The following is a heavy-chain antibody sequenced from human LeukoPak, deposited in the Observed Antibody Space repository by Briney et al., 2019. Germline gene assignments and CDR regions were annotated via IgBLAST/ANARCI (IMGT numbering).Heavy chain of an antibody. CDR2: INSNSGGT. D-gene: IGHD6-19*01. Sequence: ASVKVSCKASGYTFTGYYMHWVRQAPGRGLEWMGWINSNSGGTNYAQKFQGRVTMTRDTSISTAYMELSRLRSDDTAVYYCATPRPYSSGWPRHFDYWGQGTLVTVSS. J-gene: IGHJ4*02. CDR1: GYTFTGYY. V-gene: IGHV1-2*02. CDR3: ATPRPYSSGWPRHFDY.